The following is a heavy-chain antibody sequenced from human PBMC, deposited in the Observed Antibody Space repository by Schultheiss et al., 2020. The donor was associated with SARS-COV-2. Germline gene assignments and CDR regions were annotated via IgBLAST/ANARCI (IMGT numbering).Heavy chain of an antibody. J-gene: IGHJ4*02. D-gene: IGHD6-19*01. CDR1: GGSVSSGSYY. V-gene: IGHV4-61*01. CDR3: ARGRQWLATLDY. CDR2: IYYSGST. Sequence: SETLSLTCTVSGGSVSSGSYYWGWIRQPPGKGLEWIGYIYYSGSTNYNPSLKSRVTISVDTSKNQFSLKLSSVTAADTAVYYCARGRQWLATLDYWGQGTLVTVSS.